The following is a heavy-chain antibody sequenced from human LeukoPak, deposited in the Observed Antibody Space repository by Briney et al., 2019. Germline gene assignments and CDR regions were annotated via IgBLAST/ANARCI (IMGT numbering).Heavy chain of an antibody. CDR2: IIPIFGTA. V-gene: IGHV1-69*13. D-gene: IGHD2-15*01. J-gene: IGHJ6*02. Sequence: SVTVSCTASGGTFSSYAISWVRQAPGQGLEWMGGIIPIFGTANYAQKFQGRVTITADESTSTAYMELSSLRSEDTAVYYCARDGSYCSGGSCYSGYYYYGMDVWGQGTTVTVSS. CDR3: ARDGSYCSGGSCYSGYYYYGMDV. CDR1: GGTFSSYA.